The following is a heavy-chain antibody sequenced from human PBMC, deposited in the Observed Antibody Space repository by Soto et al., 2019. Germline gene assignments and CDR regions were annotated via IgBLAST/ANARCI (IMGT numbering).Heavy chain of an antibody. V-gene: IGHV4-30-2*01. Sequence: SETLSLTCAVSGGSISSGGYSCSWIRQPPGKGLEWIGYIYHSGSTNYNPSLKSRVTISVDTSKNQFSLKLSSVTAADTAVYYCARVLFGRGNWFDPWGQGTLVTVSS. D-gene: IGHD3-3*01. CDR2: IYHSGST. CDR3: ARVLFGRGNWFDP. J-gene: IGHJ5*02. CDR1: GGSISSGGYS.